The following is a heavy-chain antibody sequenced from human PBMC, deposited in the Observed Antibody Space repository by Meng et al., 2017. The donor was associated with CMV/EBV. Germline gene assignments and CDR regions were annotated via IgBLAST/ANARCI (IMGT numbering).Heavy chain of an antibody. D-gene: IGHD3-16*01. CDR1: GFTFSSYS. V-gene: IGHV3-48*04. J-gene: IGHJ4*02. Sequence: GGSLRLSCAASGFTFSSYSMNWVRQAQGKGLEWVSYISSSSSTIYYADSVKGRFTISRDNAKNSLYLQMNSLRAEDTAVYYCARVTMGIRLGDTSGLDYWGQGTLVTVSS. CDR3: ARVTMGIRLGDTSGLDY. CDR2: ISSSSSTI.